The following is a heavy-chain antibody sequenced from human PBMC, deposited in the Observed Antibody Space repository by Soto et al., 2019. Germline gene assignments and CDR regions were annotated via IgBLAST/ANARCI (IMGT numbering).Heavy chain of an antibody. CDR2: INSDGITT. CDR3: PRAIPFDD. Sequence: EVQLVESGGGLVQPGGSLRLSCAASGFTFSTYWMHWVRQAPGKGLVWVSRINSDGITTTYADSVKGRFTISRDNAKNALYLPMTSLGAEEKAVYYCPRAIPFDDGGEGTLVTVSS. J-gene: IGHJ4*02. V-gene: IGHV3-74*01. CDR1: GFTFSTYW.